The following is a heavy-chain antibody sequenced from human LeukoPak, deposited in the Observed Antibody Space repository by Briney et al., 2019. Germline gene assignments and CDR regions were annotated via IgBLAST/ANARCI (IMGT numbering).Heavy chain of an antibody. D-gene: IGHD3-16*02. CDR1: GGSISSSNW. CDR2: IYHSGST. CDR3: ARRGYTFGGVIVKIFDY. V-gene: IGHV4-4*02. Sequence: EPSETLSLTCAVSGGSISSSNWWSWVRQPPGKGLEWIGEIYHSGSTNYNPSLKSRVTTSVDKSKNQFSLKLSSVTAADTAVYYCARRGYTFGGVIVKIFDYWGQGTLVTVSS. J-gene: IGHJ4*02.